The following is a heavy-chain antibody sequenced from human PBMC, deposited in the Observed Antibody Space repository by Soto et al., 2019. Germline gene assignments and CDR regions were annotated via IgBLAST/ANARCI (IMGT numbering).Heavy chain of an antibody. Sequence: QITLKESGPTLVKPTETLTLTCSFSGFSLSTNGVGVGWIRQPPGKALEWLALIYWDDDKRYSPSLTSRLTITKDTSKIRVVLTMTNVDPVDTATYYCARWVSYRWFDPWGQGVVVTVSS. CDR3: ARWVSYRWFDP. D-gene: IGHD3-16*02. J-gene: IGHJ5*02. CDR1: GFSLSTNGVG. V-gene: IGHV2-5*02. CDR2: IYWDDDK.